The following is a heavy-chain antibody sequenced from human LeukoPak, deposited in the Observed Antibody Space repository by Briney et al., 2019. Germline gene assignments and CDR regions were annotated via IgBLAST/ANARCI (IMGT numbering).Heavy chain of an antibody. CDR1: GFTFSDYN. V-gene: IGHV3-21*01. Sequence: GGSLRLSCAASGFTFSDYNMSWVRQAPGKGLEWVSSITSSSSYMYYADSVKGRFTISRDNAGNSLYLQMNSLRAEDTAVYYCARGGSSSPVISVHWGQGTLVTVSS. CDR3: ARGGSSSPVISVH. J-gene: IGHJ4*02. CDR2: ITSSSSYM. D-gene: IGHD6-6*01.